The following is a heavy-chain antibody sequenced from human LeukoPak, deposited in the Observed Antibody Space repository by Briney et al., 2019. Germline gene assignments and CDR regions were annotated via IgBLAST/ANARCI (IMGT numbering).Heavy chain of an antibody. Sequence: ASVKVSCKASGYTLTSYDINWVRQATGQGLEWMGWMNPNSGNTGYAQKFQGRVTMTRNTSISTAYMELSSLRSEDTAVYYCARGRKQQLARGDYWGQGTLVTVSS. J-gene: IGHJ4*02. CDR2: MNPNSGNT. CDR1: GYTLTSYD. V-gene: IGHV1-8*01. D-gene: IGHD6-13*01. CDR3: ARGRKQQLARGDY.